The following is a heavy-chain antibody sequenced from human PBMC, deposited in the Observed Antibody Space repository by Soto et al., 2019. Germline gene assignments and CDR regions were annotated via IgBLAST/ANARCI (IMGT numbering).Heavy chain of an antibody. CDR3: ASVSLGGAFDP. Sequence: QVQLQQWGAGLLKPSETLSLTCAVYGGSFSGYYWSWIRQPPGKGLEWIGEINHGGSTNYNPSLKSRVTISVDTSKNQFSLKLSSVTAADTAVYYCASVSLGGAFDPWGQGTLVTVSS. J-gene: IGHJ5*02. CDR1: GGSFSGYY. V-gene: IGHV4-34*01. CDR2: INHGGST. D-gene: IGHD3-16*01.